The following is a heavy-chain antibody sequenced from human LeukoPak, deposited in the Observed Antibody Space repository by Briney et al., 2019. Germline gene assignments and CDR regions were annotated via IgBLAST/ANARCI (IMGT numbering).Heavy chain of an antibody. Sequence: ASVRVSCKASGYTFTGYYMHWVRQAPGQGLEWMGWINPNSGGTNYAQKFQGRVTMTRDTSISTAYMELSRLRSDDTAVYYCARDRFRGVYYYYMDVWGKGTTVTVSS. CDR1: GYTFTGYY. V-gene: IGHV1-2*02. CDR3: ARDRFRGVYYYYMDV. J-gene: IGHJ6*03. D-gene: IGHD1-26*01. CDR2: INPNSGGT.